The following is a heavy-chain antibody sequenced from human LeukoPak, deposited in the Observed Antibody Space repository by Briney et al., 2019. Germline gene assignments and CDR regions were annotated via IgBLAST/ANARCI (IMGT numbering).Heavy chain of an antibody. Sequence: PSETLSLTCAVYGGSFSGYYWSWIRQPPGKGLEWIGEINHSGSTNYNPSLKSRVTISVDTSKNQFSLKLSSVTAADTAVYYCARHTAPRYSSSWYGNNNWFDPWGQGTLVTVSS. D-gene: IGHD6-13*01. CDR3: ARHTAPRYSSSWYGNNNWFDP. J-gene: IGHJ5*02. CDR1: GGSFSGYY. V-gene: IGHV4-34*01. CDR2: INHSGST.